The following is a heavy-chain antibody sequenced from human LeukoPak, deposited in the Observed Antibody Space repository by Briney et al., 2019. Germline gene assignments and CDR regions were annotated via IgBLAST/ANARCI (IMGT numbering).Heavy chain of an antibody. CDR1: ALTLSGYA. J-gene: IGHJ4*02. V-gene: IGHV3-23*01. D-gene: IGHD4-23*01. Sequence: GGSDRLSCAASALTLSGYAMTWARQAPGKGLECVSTISGGGGGTYYADSVTGPFTISRDNSKNTMYLQMDRLRAEDTAECYCAMTLRSYDYWGQGSLVTVSS. CDR3: AMTLRSYDY. CDR2: ISGGGGGT.